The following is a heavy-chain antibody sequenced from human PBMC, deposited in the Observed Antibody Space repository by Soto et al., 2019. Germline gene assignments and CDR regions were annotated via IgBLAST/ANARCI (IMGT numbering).Heavy chain of an antibody. CDR3: GRLGDSFDQAFDN. D-gene: IGHD5-18*01. CDR2: IYHSVST. J-gene: IGHJ3*02. V-gene: IGHV4-30-2*01. Sequence: QLQLQESGSGLVKPSQTLSLTCAVSGGSISSGGYSWSWIRQPPGKGLEWIGYIYHSVSTYYNPSLKSRVSISVDMSENQFALKLSSVTATDKAVYYGGRLGDSFDQAFDNCGQGTMVPVSS. CDR1: GGSISSGGYS.